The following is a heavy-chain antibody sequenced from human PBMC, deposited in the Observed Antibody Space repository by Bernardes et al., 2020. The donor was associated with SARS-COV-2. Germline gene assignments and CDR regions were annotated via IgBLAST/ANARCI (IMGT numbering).Heavy chain of an antibody. J-gene: IGHJ6*02. D-gene: IGHD3-10*01. CDR2: INHSGST. CDR1: GGCFRGYY. CDR3: ARGPGELWFVELLSLLRGFGMDV. V-gene: IGHV4-34*01. Sequence: SEPLSLTCAVYGGCFRGYYGSWIRQPPGMWLEWIGDINHSGSTNHNPSLKSRVTISVDTSKNQSSLKLRPVTAADTAVYYCARGPGELWFVELLSLLRGFGMDVWGQGATVTFSS.